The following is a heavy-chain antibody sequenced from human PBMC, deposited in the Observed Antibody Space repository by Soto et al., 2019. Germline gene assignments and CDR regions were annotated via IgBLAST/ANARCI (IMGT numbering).Heavy chain of an antibody. CDR1: GGSFSGYY. J-gene: IGHJ4*02. Sequence: PSETLSLTCAVYGGSFSGYYLSWIRQPPGKGLEWIGEINHSGSTNYNPSLKSRVTISVDTSKNQFSLKLSSVTAADTAVYYCARTGAMITFGGAVSVLPYYFDYWGQGTLVTVSS. CDR3: ARTGAMITFGGAVSVLPYYFDY. D-gene: IGHD3-16*01. CDR2: INHSGST. V-gene: IGHV4-34*01.